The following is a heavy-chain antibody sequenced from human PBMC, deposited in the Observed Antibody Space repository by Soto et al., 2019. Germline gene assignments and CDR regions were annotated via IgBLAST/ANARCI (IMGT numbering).Heavy chain of an antibody. J-gene: IGHJ4*02. D-gene: IGHD5-12*01. CDR3: GRARGRGKIVATIVFDY. Sequence: GESLKISCKGSGYSFTSYWIGWVSQMPGKGLAWMGIIYPGDSDTRYSTSFQAQVTISADKSISTAYLQWSSLKASDTAMYYYGRARGRGKIVATIVFDYWGQGTLVTVSS. CDR2: IYPGDSDT. V-gene: IGHV5-51*01. CDR1: GYSFTSYW.